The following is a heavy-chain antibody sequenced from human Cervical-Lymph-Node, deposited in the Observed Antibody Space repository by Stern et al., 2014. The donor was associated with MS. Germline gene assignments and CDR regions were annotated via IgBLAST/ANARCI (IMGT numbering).Heavy chain of an antibody. CDR2: IIPIFGTA. J-gene: IGHJ4*02. Sequence: VQLVESGAEVKKPGSSVKVSCKASGGTFSSYAISWVRQAPGQGLEWMGGIIPIFGTANYAQKFQGRVTITADESTSTAYMELISLRSEDTAVYYCARASYSSFDYFDYWGQGTLVTVSS. D-gene: IGHD6-6*01. V-gene: IGHV1-69*01. CDR1: GGTFSSYA. CDR3: ARASYSSFDYFDY.